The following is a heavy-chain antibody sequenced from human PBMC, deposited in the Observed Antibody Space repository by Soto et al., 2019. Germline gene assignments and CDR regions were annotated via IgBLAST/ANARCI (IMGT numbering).Heavy chain of an antibody. Sequence: HPGGSLRLSCAAPGFTFSSYEMNWVRQAPGKGLEWVSYISSSGSTIYYADSVKGRFTISRDNAKNSLYLQMNSLRAEDTAVYYCARASRITIFGVVNGMDVWGQGTTVTVSS. CDR1: GFTFSSYE. CDR3: ARASRITIFGVVNGMDV. J-gene: IGHJ6*02. V-gene: IGHV3-48*03. CDR2: ISSSGSTI. D-gene: IGHD3-3*01.